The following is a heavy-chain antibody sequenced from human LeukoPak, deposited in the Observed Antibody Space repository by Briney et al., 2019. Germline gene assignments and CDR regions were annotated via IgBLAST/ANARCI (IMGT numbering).Heavy chain of an antibody. Sequence: ASVKVSCKASGYTFTSYGISWVRQAPGQGLEWMGWISAYNGNTNYAQKLQGRVTMTTDTSMSTAYMELRSLRSDDTAVYYCARGAKERWLQFIPFDYWGQGTLVTVSS. CDR3: ARGAKERWLQFIPFDY. J-gene: IGHJ4*02. CDR1: GYTFTSYG. D-gene: IGHD5-24*01. V-gene: IGHV1-18*01. CDR2: ISAYNGNT.